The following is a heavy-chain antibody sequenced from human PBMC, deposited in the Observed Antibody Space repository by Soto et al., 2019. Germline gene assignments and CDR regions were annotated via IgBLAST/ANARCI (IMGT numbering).Heavy chain of an antibody. Sequence: GESLKISCQGFGYSFTSFWIGWVRQMPGKGLEWMGIINPIDSDTSYSPSFQGHVTISADKSITTAYLQWSSLKASDTAMYYCARHQYTAMVIVYYYGMDVWGQGTTVNVSS. CDR1: GYSFTSFW. J-gene: IGHJ6*02. V-gene: IGHV5-51*01. CDR3: ARHQYTAMVIVYYYGMDV. D-gene: IGHD5-18*01. CDR2: INPIDSDT.